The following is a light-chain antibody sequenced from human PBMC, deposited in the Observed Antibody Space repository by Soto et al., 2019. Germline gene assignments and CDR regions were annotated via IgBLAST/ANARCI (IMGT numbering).Light chain of an antibody. V-gene: IGKV1-6*01. J-gene: IGKJ1*01. CDR3: LQDYNYPRT. CDR1: QGIRND. CDR2: GAS. Sequence: AILMTQSPSSLSASVGDRVTITCRASQGIRNDLGWYQQKPGKAPKLLIYGASSLQSGVPSRFSGSGSGTDFTLTISSLQPEDFATYYCLQDYNYPRTFGQGTKVEI.